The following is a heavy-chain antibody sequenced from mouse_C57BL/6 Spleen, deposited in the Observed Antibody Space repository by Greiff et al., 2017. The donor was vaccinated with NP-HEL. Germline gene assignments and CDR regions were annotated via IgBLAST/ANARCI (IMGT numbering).Heavy chain of an antibody. V-gene: IGHV1-39*01. Sequence: EVKLQESGPELVKPGASVKISCKASGYSFTDYNMNWVKQSNGKSLEWIGVINPNYGTTSYNQKFKGKATLTVDQSSSTAYMQLNSLTSEDSAVYYCARGGTTVVEGYYAMDYWGQGTSVTVSS. CDR1: GYSFTDYN. CDR2: INPNYGTT. J-gene: IGHJ4*01. CDR3: ARGGTTVVEGYYAMDY. D-gene: IGHD1-1*01.